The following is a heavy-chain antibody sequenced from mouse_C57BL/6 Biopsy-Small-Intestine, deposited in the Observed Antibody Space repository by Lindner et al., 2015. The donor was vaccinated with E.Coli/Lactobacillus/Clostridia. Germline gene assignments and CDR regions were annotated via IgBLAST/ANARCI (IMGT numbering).Heavy chain of an antibody. J-gene: IGHJ3*01. D-gene: IGHD2-13*01. Sequence: VQLQESGPELVKPGASVKMSCKASGYSFTGYNMHWVKQSHGKSLEWIGYVDPYNGATTYNQKFKDKATLIVDKSSSIAYMQLNSLTSEDSAVYYCARRAIYYGDTWFAYWGQGTLVTVSA. V-gene: IGHV1S135*01. CDR1: GYSFTGYN. CDR3: ARRAIYYGDTWFAY. CDR2: VDPYNGAT.